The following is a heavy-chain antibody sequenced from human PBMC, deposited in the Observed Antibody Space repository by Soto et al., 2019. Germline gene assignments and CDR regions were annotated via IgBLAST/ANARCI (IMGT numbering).Heavy chain of an antibody. CDR3: AREGLVLVPSTVNSDYYYYAMDV. CDR2: INPSTGKT. CDR1: GYTFTSYA. J-gene: IGHJ6*02. V-gene: IGHV1-3*01. Sequence: ASVKVSCKASGYTFTSYAMLWVRQAPGQRLEWMGGINPSTGKTKYAQKFQGRVTITADESTSTAYMELSSLRSEDTAVYYCAREGLVLVPSTVNSDYYYYAMDVWGQGTTVTVS. D-gene: IGHD2-2*01.